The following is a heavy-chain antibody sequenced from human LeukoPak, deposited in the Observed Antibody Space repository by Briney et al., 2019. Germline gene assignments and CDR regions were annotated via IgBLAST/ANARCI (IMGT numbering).Heavy chain of an antibody. V-gene: IGHV1-46*03. CDR2: INPSGGST. J-gene: IGHJ6*02. Sequence: ASVKVSCKASGYTFTSYYMHWVRQAPGQGLEWMGIINPSGGSTSYARKFQGRVTMTRDTSTSTVYMELSSLRSEDTAVYYCAIPITMVRGVITGYYYYGMDVWGQGTTVTVSS. D-gene: IGHD3-10*01. CDR3: AIPITMVRGVITGYYYYGMDV. CDR1: GYTFTSYY.